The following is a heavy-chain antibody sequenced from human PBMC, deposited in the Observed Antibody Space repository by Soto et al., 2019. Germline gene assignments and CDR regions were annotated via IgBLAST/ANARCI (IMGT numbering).Heavy chain of an antibody. CDR3: ARWGGHPYYYYYMDV. Sequence: SETLSLTCAVYGGSFSGYYWSWIRQPPGKGLEWIGEINHSGSTNYNPSLKSRVTISVDTSKNQFSLKLSSVTAADTAVYYCARWGGHPYYYYYMDVWGKGTTVTVSS. J-gene: IGHJ6*03. D-gene: IGHD1-26*01. CDR1: GGSFSGYY. V-gene: IGHV4-34*01. CDR2: INHSGST.